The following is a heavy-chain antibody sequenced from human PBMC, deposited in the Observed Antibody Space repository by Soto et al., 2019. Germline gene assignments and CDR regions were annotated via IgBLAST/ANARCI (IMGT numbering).Heavy chain of an antibody. CDR2: IWYDGSNT. CDR3: ASSAA. J-gene: IGHJ5*02. Sequence: GGSLRLSCAASGFIFRSYGMHWVRQAPGKGLEWVAVIWYDGSNTYYADPVKGRFTISRDNSKNTLFLQMNSLRAEDTAVYYCASSAAWGRGTPVTVS. D-gene: IGHD6-19*01. CDR1: GFIFRSYG. V-gene: IGHV3-33*01.